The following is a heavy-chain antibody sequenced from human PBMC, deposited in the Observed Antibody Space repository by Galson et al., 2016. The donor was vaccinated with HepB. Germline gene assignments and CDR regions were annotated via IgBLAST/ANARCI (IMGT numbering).Heavy chain of an antibody. J-gene: IGHJ6*02. Sequence: SLRLSCAASGFSFNNYGMHWVRQAPGKGLEWVAMIWYDGSKDYYADSVKGRFTISRDNSKNTVYLQMSSLRADDTAVYYCAREVLRWFDSVSPPDGMDVWGRGTTVTVSS. V-gene: IGHV3-33*01. CDR3: AREVLRWFDSVSPPDGMDV. CDR1: GFSFNNYG. CDR2: IWYDGSKD. D-gene: IGHD3-9*01.